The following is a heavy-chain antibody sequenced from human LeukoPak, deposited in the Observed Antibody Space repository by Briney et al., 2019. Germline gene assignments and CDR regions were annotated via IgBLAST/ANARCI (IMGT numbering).Heavy chain of an antibody. CDR3: ARDRYYYDSSGGRGLDY. J-gene: IGHJ4*02. Sequence: SETLSLTCTVSGVSIRSYYWSWIRQPAGKGLEWIGRIHTSGSTNYNPSLKSRVTMSVDTSKNQFSLKLSSVTAADTAVYYCARDRYYYDSSGGRGLDYWGQGTLVTVSS. D-gene: IGHD3-22*01. CDR1: GVSIRSYY. V-gene: IGHV4-4*07. CDR2: IHTSGST.